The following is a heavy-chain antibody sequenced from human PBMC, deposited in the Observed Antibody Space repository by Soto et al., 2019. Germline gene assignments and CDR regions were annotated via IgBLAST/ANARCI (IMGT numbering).Heavy chain of an antibody. CDR2: INPNSGNI. Sequence: ASVKVSCRASGNTFTSYDINWVRQATGHGLEWMGWINPNSGNIGYAQKFQGRVTMTRDTAIRTAYMEVSRLRSDDTAVYYCARGRASGSYYLLDYWGQGTLVTVSS. D-gene: IGHD3-10*01. CDR1: GNTFTSYD. J-gene: IGHJ4*02. V-gene: IGHV1-8*01. CDR3: ARGRASGSYYLLDY.